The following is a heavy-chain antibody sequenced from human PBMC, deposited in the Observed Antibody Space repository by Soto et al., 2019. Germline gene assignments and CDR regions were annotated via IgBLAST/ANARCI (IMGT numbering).Heavy chain of an antibody. V-gene: IGHV4-34*01. J-gene: IGHJ6*03. Sequence: SGTLSLTCAVYGGSFSGYYWSWIRQPPGKGLEWIGEINHSGSTNYNPSLKSRVTISVDTSKNQFSLKLSSVTAADTAVYYCARTRPSHIAARLYYYYYMDVWGKGTTVTVSS. CDR1: GGSFSGYY. CDR3: ARTRPSHIAARLYYYYYMDV. D-gene: IGHD6-6*01. CDR2: INHSGST.